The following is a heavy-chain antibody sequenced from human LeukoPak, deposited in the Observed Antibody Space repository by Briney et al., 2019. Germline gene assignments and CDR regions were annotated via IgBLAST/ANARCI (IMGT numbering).Heavy chain of an antibody. CDR1: GFTFYDYA. V-gene: IGHV3-9*01. D-gene: IGHD3-16*01. CDR3: AKEDRRGRHFDY. CDR2: INWNSGTI. J-gene: IGHJ4*02. Sequence: GGSLRLSCAASGFTFYDYAMHWVRQAPGKGLEWVSSINWNSGTIVYADSVKGRFTISRDNAKNSLYLQMNSLRAEDTALYYCAKEDRRGRHFDYWGQGTLVTVSS.